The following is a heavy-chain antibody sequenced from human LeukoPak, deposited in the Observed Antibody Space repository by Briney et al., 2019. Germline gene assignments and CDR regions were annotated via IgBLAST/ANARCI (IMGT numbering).Heavy chain of an antibody. J-gene: IGHJ4*02. D-gene: IGHD1-26*01. CDR2: VSNDGRNE. Sequence: GRSLRLSCATSGFTFSSYGIRWVRQAPGKGMEWVAVVSNDGRNEYYADSVQGRFSISRDNSKNTVYLQMNSLRAEDTAVYYCARDSASTPLDYWGRGTLVTVSS. CDR1: GFTFSSYG. V-gene: IGHV3-33*01. CDR3: ARDSASTPLDY.